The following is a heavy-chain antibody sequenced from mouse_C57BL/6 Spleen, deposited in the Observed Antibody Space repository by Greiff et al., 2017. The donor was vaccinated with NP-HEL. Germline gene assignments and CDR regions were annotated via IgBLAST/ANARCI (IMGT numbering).Heavy chain of an antibody. J-gene: IGHJ2*01. CDR1: GFSLTSYA. D-gene: IGHD2-5*01. Sequence: QVQLKESGPGLVAPSQSLSITCTVSGFSLTSYAISWVRQPPGKGLEWLGVLWTGGGTNYNSALKSRLSISKDNSKSQVFLKMNSLQTDDTARYYCARMKTIVTPFDYWGQGTTLTVSS. CDR2: LWTGGGT. CDR3: ARMKTIVTPFDY. V-gene: IGHV2-9-1*01.